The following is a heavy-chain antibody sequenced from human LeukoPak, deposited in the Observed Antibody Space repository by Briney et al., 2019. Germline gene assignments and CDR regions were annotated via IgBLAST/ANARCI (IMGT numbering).Heavy chain of an antibody. D-gene: IGHD5-18*01. J-gene: IGHJ4*02. Sequence: GGSLRLSCATSGFTFSTFWMSWVRQAPGKGLEWVSYISSSGSTIYYADSVKGRLTISRDNAKNSLYLQMNSLRAEDTAVYYCARGGTWIQLWLPFDYWGQGTLVTVSS. CDR3: ARGGTWIQLWLPFDY. CDR2: ISSSGSTI. CDR1: GFTFSTFW. V-gene: IGHV3-48*04.